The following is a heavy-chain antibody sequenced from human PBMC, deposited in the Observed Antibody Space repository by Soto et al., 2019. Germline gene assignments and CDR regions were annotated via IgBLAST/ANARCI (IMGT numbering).Heavy chain of an antibody. D-gene: IGHD3-3*01. V-gene: IGHV3-30*18. Sequence: GGSLRLSCAASGFTFSSYGMHWVRQAPGKGLEWVAVISYDGSNKYYADSVKGRFTISRDNSKNTLYLQMNSLRAEDTAVYYCAKERGAGPTDGVAANWGQGTLVTVSS. CDR1: GFTFSSYG. J-gene: IGHJ4*02. CDR2: ISYDGSNK. CDR3: AKERGAGPTDGVAAN.